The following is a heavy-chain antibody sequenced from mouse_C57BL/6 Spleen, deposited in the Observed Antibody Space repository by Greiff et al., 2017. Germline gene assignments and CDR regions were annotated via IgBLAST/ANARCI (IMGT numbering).Heavy chain of an antibody. CDR1: GFTFTDYY. D-gene: IGHD2-2*01. Sequence: EVKVVESGGGLVQPGGSLSLSCAASGFTFTDYYMSWVRQPPGKALEWLGFIRNKANGYTTEYSASVKGRFTISRDNSQSILYLQMNALRAEDSATYDCARSPYGYAFDYWGQGTTLTVSS. CDR2: IRNKANGYTT. CDR3: ARSPYGYAFDY. V-gene: IGHV7-3*01. J-gene: IGHJ2*01.